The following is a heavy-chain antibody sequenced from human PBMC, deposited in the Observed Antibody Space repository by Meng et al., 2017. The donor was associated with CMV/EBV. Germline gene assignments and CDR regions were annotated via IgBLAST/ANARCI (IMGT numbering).Heavy chain of an antibody. J-gene: IGHJ6*02. Sequence: GGSLRLSCTASGFTFSSYAMSWVRQAPGKGLEWVSAISGSGSTIYYADSVKGRFTISRDNAKNSLYLQMNSLRAEDTAVYYCASYSNYGLYYYYGMDVWGQGTTVTVSS. CDR3: ASYSNYGLYYYYGMDV. CDR1: GFTFSSYA. V-gene: IGHV3-23*01. D-gene: IGHD4-11*01. CDR2: ISGSGSTI.